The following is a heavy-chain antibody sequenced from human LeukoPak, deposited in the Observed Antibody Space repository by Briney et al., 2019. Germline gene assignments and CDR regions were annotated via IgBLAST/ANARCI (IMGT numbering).Heavy chain of an antibody. CDR3: AVWYTSSWSFDY. V-gene: IGHV3-33*01. CDR1: GFTFSNYG. J-gene: IGHJ4*02. Sequence: PGGSLRLSCAVSGFTFSNYGMHWVRQAPGKGLEWVAVIWYDGSDKYYADSVKGRFTISRDNSKNTLYVQMNSLRAEDTAVYYCAVWYTSSWSFDYWGQGTLVTVSS. CDR2: IWYDGSDK. D-gene: IGHD6-13*01.